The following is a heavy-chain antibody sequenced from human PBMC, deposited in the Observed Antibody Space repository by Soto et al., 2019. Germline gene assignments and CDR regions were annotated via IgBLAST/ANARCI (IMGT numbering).Heavy chain of an antibody. CDR3: ARFSGGSYNTYYFYYGMDV. CDR2: ISAYNGNT. V-gene: IGHV1-18*04. J-gene: IGHJ6*02. Sequence: ASVKVSCKASGYTFTSYGISWVRQAPGQGLDWMGWISAYNGNTKYAQDLQGRVTMSTDTSTSTAYMELRSLRSDDTAMYYCARFSGGSYNTYYFYYGMDVWGQGTTVTVSS. D-gene: IGHD2-15*01. CDR1: GYTFTSYG.